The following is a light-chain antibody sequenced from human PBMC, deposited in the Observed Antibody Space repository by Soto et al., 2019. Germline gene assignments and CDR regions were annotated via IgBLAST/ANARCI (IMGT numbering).Light chain of an antibody. V-gene: IGKV3D-20*01. CDR2: DAS. CDR3: QQYGSSPPLT. CDR1: QSVSSSY. Sequence: EIVLTQSPATLSLSPGERATPSCGASQSVSSSYLAWYQQKPGLAPRLLIYDASSRATGIPDRFSGSGSGTDFTLTISRLEPEDFEVYYCQQYGSSPPLTFGGGTKVEIK. J-gene: IGKJ4*01.